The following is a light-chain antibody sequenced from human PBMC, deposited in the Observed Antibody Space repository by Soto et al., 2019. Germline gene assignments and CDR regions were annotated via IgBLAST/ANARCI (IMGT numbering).Light chain of an antibody. CDR2: DVS. CDR1: SSDVGSYNL. J-gene: IGLJ1*01. CDR3: CSYTIGSTYV. V-gene: IGLV2-23*02. Sequence: QSVLTQPASVSGSPGQSITISCTGTSSDVGSYNLVTWYQHNPGKAPKLLIYDVSKWPSGVSNRFSGSKSGNTASLTIFGLQAEDEADYYCCSYTIGSTYVFGTGTKVTVL.